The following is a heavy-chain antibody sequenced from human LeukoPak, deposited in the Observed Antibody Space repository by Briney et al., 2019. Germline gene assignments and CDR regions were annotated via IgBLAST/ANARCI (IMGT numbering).Heavy chain of an antibody. J-gene: IGHJ4*02. CDR2: IYTSGST. V-gene: IGHV4-4*07. CDR1: GGSISTYY. Sequence: SETLSLTCTVSGGSISTYYWTWIRQPAGKGLEWIGRIYTSGSTNFNPSLKSRVSISLDTSQNQFSLKVSTVTAADTAVYYCAREGAARNFDYWGQGILVTVSS. D-gene: IGHD6-6*01. CDR3: AREGAARNFDY.